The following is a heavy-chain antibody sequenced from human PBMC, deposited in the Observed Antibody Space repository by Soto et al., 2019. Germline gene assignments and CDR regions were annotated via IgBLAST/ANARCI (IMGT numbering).Heavy chain of an antibody. CDR2: ISDSGGST. CDR3: AKNQRDELSGNYYFFVDY. CDR1: GFTFRNYA. Sequence: GGSLILSCAASGFTFRNYAMNWVRQAPGKGLEWVSGISDSGGSTYYADSVKGRFTIFRDNSKNTLYLQMNSLRAEDTAVYYCAKNQRDELSGNYYFFVDYWGQGTLVTVSS. V-gene: IGHV3-23*01. J-gene: IGHJ4*02. D-gene: IGHD3-10*01.